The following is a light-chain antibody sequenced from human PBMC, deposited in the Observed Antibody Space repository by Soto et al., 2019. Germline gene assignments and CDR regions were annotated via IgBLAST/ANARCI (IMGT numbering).Light chain of an antibody. Sequence: QSVLTQPASVSGSPRQSITISCTGTNSDVGSYNLVSWFQQHPGKAPKLVIYEVTKRPSGVSDRFSGSKSGNTASLTISGLQAEDEDDYYCFSYAGDSVYVFGTGTKVTV. CDR2: EVT. CDR1: NSDVGSYNL. V-gene: IGLV2-23*02. J-gene: IGLJ1*01. CDR3: FSYAGDSVYV.